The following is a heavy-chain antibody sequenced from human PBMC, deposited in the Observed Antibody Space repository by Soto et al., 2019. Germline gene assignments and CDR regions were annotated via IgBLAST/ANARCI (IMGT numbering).Heavy chain of an antibody. Sequence: GASVKVSCKASGGTFSSYAISWVRQAPGQGLEWMGGIIPIFGTANYAQKFQGRVTITADESTSTAYMELSSLRSEDTAVYYCAREGIAAAGTDYWGQGTLVTVSS. J-gene: IGHJ4*02. CDR2: IIPIFGTA. CDR3: AREGIAAAGTDY. CDR1: GGTFSSYA. D-gene: IGHD6-13*01. V-gene: IGHV1-69*13.